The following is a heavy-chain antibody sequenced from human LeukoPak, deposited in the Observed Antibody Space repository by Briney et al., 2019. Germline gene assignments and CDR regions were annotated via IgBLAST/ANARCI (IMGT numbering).Heavy chain of an antibody. D-gene: IGHD3-9*01. Sequence: PGGSLRLSGAASGFTFSSYAMSWVRQAPGKGLEWVSAISGSGGSTYYADSVKGRFTISRDNSKNTLYLQMNSLRAEDTAVYYCAKDATYYDILTGYYPGPEYFQHWGQGTLVTVSS. V-gene: IGHV3-23*01. CDR3: AKDATYYDILTGYYPGPEYFQH. CDR2: ISGSGGST. J-gene: IGHJ1*01. CDR1: GFTFSSYA.